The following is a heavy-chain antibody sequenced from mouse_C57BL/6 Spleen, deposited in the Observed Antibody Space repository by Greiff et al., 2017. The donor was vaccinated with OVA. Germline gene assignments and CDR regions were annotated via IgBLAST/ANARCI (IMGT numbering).Heavy chain of an antibody. CDR3: ADSNSYYFDY. V-gene: IGHV1-64*01. D-gene: IGHD2-5*01. J-gene: IGHJ2*01. Sequence: VKLQQSGAELVKPGASVKLSCKASGYTFTSYWMHWVKQRPGQGLEWIGMIHPNSGSTNYNEKFKSKATLTVDKSSSTAYMQLSSLTSEDSAVYYCADSNSYYFDYWGQGTTLTVSS. CDR1: GYTFTSYW. CDR2: IHPNSGST.